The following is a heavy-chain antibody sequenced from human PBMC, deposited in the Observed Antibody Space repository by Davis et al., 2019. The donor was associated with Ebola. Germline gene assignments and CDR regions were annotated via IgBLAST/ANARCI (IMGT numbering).Heavy chain of an antibody. CDR1: GFTFSSYA. D-gene: IGHD7-27*01. J-gene: IGHJ4*02. V-gene: IGHV3-30*02. CDR2: IRPDGSDK. Sequence: GGSLRLSCAASGFTFSSYAMHWVRQAPGKGLEWVAFIRPDGSDKYYADSVKGRFTASRDNSRNTLYLQMNGLRPEDTAIYYCARDRNWGCEYWGQGTLVTVSS. CDR3: ARDRNWGCEY.